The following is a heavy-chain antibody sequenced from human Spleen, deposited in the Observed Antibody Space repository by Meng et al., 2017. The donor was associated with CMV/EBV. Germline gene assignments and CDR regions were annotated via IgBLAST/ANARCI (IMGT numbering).Heavy chain of an antibody. J-gene: IGHJ6*02. CDR1: GYSFTSYW. D-gene: IGHD3-22*01. Sequence: GESLKISCKASGYSFTSYWIAWVRQMPGKGLEWMGIIYSGDSDIRYSPSFQGQVTISAAKSISTAYLQWSSLKASDTAKYYCARVIEGAYGMDVWGQGTTVTVSS. CDR2: IYSGDSDI. CDR3: ARVIEGAYGMDV. V-gene: IGHV5-51*01.